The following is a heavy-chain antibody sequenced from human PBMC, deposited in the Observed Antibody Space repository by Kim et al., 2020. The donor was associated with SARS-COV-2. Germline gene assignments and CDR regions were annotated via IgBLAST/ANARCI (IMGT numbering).Heavy chain of an antibody. CDR3: AKDPMPNYGDYFSRFDY. CDR2: KSYDGSNK. Sequence: GGSLRLSCAASGFTFSSYGMHWVRQAPGKGLEWVAVKSYDGSNKYYADSVKGRFTISRDNSKNTLYLQMNSLRAEDTAVYYCAKDPMPNYGDYFSRFDYWGQGTLVTVSS. CDR1: GFTFSSYG. J-gene: IGHJ4*02. D-gene: IGHD4-17*01. V-gene: IGHV3-30*18.